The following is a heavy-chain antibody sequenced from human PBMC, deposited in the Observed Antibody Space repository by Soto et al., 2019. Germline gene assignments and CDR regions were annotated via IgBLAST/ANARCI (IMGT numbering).Heavy chain of an antibody. CDR1: GDSISTVNC. D-gene: IGHD2-8*01. CDR2: TYHSGST. J-gene: IGHJ5*02. CDR3: ATFSGFFTISPFDA. V-gene: IGHV4-4*02. Sequence: LSLTCGVSGDSISTVNCWSWVRQSPVKGLEWIGETYHSGSTSYNPSLKSRVTMSVDKSKNQFSLQLTSVTAADTAVYYCATFSGFFTISPFDAWGQGILVTVSS.